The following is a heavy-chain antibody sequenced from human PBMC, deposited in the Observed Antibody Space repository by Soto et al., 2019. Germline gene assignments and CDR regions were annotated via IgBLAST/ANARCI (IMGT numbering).Heavy chain of an antibody. V-gene: IGHV1-3*01. J-gene: IGHJ4*02. CDR3: ARDRDWAFDY. D-gene: IGHD3-9*01. Sequence: ASVKVSCKASGYTFTDRALHWVRQAPGQRLEWMGWSNADNGDTESSKRFQGRVTITRDTSASTVYMELSGLTSEDTAVYYCARDRDWAFDYWGRGTLVTVSS. CDR1: GYTFTDRA. CDR2: SNADNGDT.